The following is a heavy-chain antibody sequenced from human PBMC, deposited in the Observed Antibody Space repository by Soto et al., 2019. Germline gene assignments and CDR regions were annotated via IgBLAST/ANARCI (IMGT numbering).Heavy chain of an antibody. CDR3: ALYQRGYSGASQFHP. CDR1: DVSIGGSDHY. V-gene: IGHV4-39*01. Sequence: SETLSLTCTVCDVSIGGSDHYWGWIRQPPGKGLEWIGNIDLGGTKYYSPSLKSRLTMSLDTSKKLLSLELTSVTATDTAVYYCALYQRGYSGASQFHPCGQGTLLTVSS. CDR2: IDLGGTK. D-gene: IGHD5-12*01. J-gene: IGHJ5*02.